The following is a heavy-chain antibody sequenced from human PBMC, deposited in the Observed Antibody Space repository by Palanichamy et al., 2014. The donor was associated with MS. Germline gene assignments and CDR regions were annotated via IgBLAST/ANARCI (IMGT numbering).Heavy chain of an antibody. Sequence: QLQLQESGPGLVKPSETLSLTCTVSGGSISSSSYYWGWIRQPPGKGLEWIGSIYYSGSTYYNPSLKSRVTISVDTSKNQFSLKLSSVTAGDTALYYCARHLGESYDYIWGIPPAADYWGQGILVTVSS. D-gene: IGHD3-16*01. CDR3: ARHLGESYDYIWGIPPAADY. CDR2: IYYSGST. V-gene: IGHV4-39*01. CDR1: GGSISSSSYY. J-gene: IGHJ4*02.